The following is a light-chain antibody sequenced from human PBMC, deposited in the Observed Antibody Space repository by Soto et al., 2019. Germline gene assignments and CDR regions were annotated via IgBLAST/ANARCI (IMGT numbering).Light chain of an antibody. V-gene: IGLV1-44*01. CDR1: SSNIGSNP. Sequence: QSVLTQPPSASGTPGQRVIISCSGSSSNIGSNPVNWYQQLPGTAPKLVIYSHIQRPSGVPDRFSGSESGTSASLAISGLQSDDEADYYCAAWDDSLSGYVFGTGTKVTVL. CDR2: SHI. CDR3: AAWDDSLSGYV. J-gene: IGLJ1*01.